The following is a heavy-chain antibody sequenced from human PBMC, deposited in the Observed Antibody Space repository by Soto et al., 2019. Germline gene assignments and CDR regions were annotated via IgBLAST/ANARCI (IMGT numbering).Heavy chain of an antibody. Sequence: QVQLVESGGGVVQPGRSLRLSCAASGFTFSSYGMHWVRQAPGKGLEWVAVISYDGSNKYYADSVKGRFTISRDNSKNMLYLQMNSLRAEDTAVYYCAKTPHLYSWNDPDWGQGTLVTVSS. CDR3: AKTPHLYSWNDPD. V-gene: IGHV3-30*18. J-gene: IGHJ4*02. D-gene: IGHD1-1*01. CDR2: ISYDGSNK. CDR1: GFTFSSYG.